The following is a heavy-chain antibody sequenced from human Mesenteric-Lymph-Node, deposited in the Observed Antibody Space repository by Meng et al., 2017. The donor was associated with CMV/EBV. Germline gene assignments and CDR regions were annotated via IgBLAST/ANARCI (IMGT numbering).Heavy chain of an antibody. CDR3: AVRGYSYGYKDY. V-gene: IGHV4-34*01. J-gene: IGHJ4*02. D-gene: IGHD5-18*01. CDR2: INHSGST. CDR1: GGSFSGYY. Sequence: LTCAVYGGSFSGYYWSWLRQPPGEGLEWIGEINHSGSTNYSPSLKSRVTISVDTSKNQFSLKLSSVTAADTAVYYCAVRGYSYGYKDYWGQGTLVTVSS.